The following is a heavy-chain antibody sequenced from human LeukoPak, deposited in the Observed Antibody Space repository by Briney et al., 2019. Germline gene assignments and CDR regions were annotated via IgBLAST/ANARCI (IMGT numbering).Heavy chain of an antibody. J-gene: IGHJ4*02. CDR3: AGRSSSWYLGYRY. CDR2: INHSGST. CDR1: GGSFSGYY. V-gene: IGHV4-34*01. Sequence: SETLSLTCAVFGGSFSGYYWSWIRQPPGKGLEWIGEINHSGSTNYNPSLKSRVTISVDTSKNQFSLKLSSVTAADTAVYYCAGRSSSWYLGYRYWGQGTLVTVSS. D-gene: IGHD6-13*01.